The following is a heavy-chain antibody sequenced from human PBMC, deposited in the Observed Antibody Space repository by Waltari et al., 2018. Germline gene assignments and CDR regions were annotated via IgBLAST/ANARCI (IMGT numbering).Heavy chain of an antibody. CDR1: GFTFSSIV. J-gene: IGHJ4*02. D-gene: IGHD2-8*02. CDR3: AKQGTGDHYYFEY. Sequence: EVQLLESGGGLVQPGGSLRLSCAVSGFTFSSIVMSWVRKAPGKGLGWGSSISSSGVTTYYADSVKGRLTISRDNPQNSLFLQMNSLRAEDTAVYYCAKQGTGDHYYFEYWGQGAQVTVSS. CDR2: ISSSGVTT. V-gene: IGHV3-23*01.